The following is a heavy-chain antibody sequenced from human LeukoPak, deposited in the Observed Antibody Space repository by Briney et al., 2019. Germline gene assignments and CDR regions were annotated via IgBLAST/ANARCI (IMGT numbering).Heavy chain of an antibody. D-gene: IGHD5-18*01. V-gene: IGHV4-31*03. Sequence: SETLSLTCTVSGGSISSGGYYWSWIRQHPGKGLEWIGYIYYSGSTYYNPSLKSRVTISVDTSKNQFSLKLSSVTAADTAVYYCARHSDTAMVPVNFDYWGQGTLVTVSS. CDR3: ARHSDTAMVPVNFDY. CDR2: IYYSGST. CDR1: GGSISSGGYY. J-gene: IGHJ4*02.